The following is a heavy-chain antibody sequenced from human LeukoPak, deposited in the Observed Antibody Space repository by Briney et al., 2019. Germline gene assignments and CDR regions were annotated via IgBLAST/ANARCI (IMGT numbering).Heavy chain of an antibody. CDR3: AKDGPPGFGDTLYGMDV. V-gene: IGHV3-23*01. D-gene: IGHD3-10*01. CDR1: GFTFSSYA. CDR2: ISGSGGST. Sequence: GGSLRLSCAASGFTFSSYAMSWVRPAPGKGLEGVLAISGSGGSTYYADSVEGRFTISRDNSKNTLYLQINSLRAEDTAAYYCAKDGPPGFGDTLYGMDVWGQGTTVTVSS. J-gene: IGHJ6*02.